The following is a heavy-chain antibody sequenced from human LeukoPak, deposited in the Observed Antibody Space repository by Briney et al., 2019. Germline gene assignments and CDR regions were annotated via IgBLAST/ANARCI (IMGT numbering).Heavy chain of an antibody. Sequence: GGSLRLSCAASGFTVSSNYMSWVRQAPGKGLEWVSVIYSGGSTYYADSVKGRLTISRDNSKNTLYLQMNSLRAEDTAVYYCARDPAIYGSGSYYDWGQGTLVTVSS. J-gene: IGHJ4*02. CDR3: ARDPAIYGSGSYYD. D-gene: IGHD3-10*01. CDR1: GFTVSSNY. CDR2: IYSGGST. V-gene: IGHV3-53*01.